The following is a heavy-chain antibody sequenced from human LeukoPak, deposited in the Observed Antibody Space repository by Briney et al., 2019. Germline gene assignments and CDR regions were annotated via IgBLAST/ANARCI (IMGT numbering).Heavy chain of an antibody. CDR3: ARVTVVPADYFDY. J-gene: IGHJ4*02. Sequence: PGGSLRLSCSASGFTFSSYAMHWVRQAPGKGLVWVSRINSDGSSASYADSVKGRFTISRDNAKNTLYLQMNSLRAEDTAVYYCARVTVVPADYFDYWGQGTLVTVSS. D-gene: IGHD2-2*01. CDR1: GFTFSSYA. CDR2: INSDGSSA. V-gene: IGHV3-74*01.